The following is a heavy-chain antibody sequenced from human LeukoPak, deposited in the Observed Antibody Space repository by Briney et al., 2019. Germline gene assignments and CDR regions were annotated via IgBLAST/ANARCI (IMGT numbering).Heavy chain of an antibody. CDR3: ARWYSSSWSPSYFQH. CDR1: GYSISSGYY. CDR2: IYHSGST. J-gene: IGHJ1*01. V-gene: IGHV4-38-2*02. D-gene: IGHD6-13*01. Sequence: SETLSLTCTVSGYSISSGYYWGWIRQPPGKGLEWIGSIYHSGSTNYNPSLKSRVTISVDTSKNQFSLKLSSVTAADTAVYYCARWYSSSWSPSYFQHWGQGTLVTVSS.